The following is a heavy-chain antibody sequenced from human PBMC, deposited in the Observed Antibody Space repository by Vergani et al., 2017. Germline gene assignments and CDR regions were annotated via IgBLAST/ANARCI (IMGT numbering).Heavy chain of an antibody. J-gene: IGHJ6*02. Sequence: EVQLVESGGGLVKPGGSLRLSCAASGFTFSNAWMSWVRQAPGKGLEWVGRIKSKTDGGTTDYAAPVKGRFTISRDDSKNTLYLQMNSLRAEDTAVYYCARSWNGAGVRERTLHDYGMDVWGQGTTVTVSS. CDR3: ARSWNGAGVRERTLHDYGMDV. V-gene: IGHV3-15*01. CDR2: IKSKTDGGTT. CDR1: GFTFSNAW. D-gene: IGHD1-1*01.